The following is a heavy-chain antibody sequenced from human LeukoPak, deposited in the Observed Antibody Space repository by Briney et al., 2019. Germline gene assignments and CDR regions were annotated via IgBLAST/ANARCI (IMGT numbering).Heavy chain of an antibody. V-gene: IGHV3-30*02. D-gene: IGHD4-23*01. CDR3: AKVSYNGNFHFDY. J-gene: IGHJ4*01. CDR1: GFTFSNYG. Sequence: PGGSLRLSCAASGFTFSNYGMHWVRQAPGKGLEWVAFIRYDGGNKYYADSVKGRFTISRDNSKNTVDLQMNSLRAEDTAVYYCAKVSYNGNFHFDYWGHGTLVTVSS. CDR2: IRYDGGNK.